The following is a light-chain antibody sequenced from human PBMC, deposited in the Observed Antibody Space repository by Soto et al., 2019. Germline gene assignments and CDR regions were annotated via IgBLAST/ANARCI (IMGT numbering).Light chain of an antibody. J-gene: IGKJ2*01. V-gene: IGKV3-11*01. CDR3: QQRSNWHT. Sequence: EIVLTQSPATLSLSPGERATLSCRASQSISSYLAWYQQKPGQAPRLLISDASNRATGIPARFSGSGSGTDFTLTISSLEPEDFAVYYCQQRSNWHTFGQGTKLETK. CDR2: DAS. CDR1: QSISSY.